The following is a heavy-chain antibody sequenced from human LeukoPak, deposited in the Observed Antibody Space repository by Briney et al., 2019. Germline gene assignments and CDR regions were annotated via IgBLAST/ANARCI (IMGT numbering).Heavy chain of an antibody. CDR1: GYAFTGYY. D-gene: IGHD6-19*01. CDR2: INPNSGDT. Sequence: GASVKVSCKASGYAFTGYYMHWVRQAPGQGLEWMGWINPNSGDTNYAQKFQGRVTMTRDTSINTAYMELSRLRSEDTAVYYCARRAVAGLDYWGQGTLVTVSS. J-gene: IGHJ4*02. V-gene: IGHV1-2*02. CDR3: ARRAVAGLDY.